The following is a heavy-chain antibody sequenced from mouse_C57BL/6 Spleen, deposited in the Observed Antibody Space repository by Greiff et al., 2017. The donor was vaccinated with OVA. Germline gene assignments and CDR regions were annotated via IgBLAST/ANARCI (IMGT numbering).Heavy chain of an antibody. V-gene: IGHV1-53*01. J-gene: IGHJ2*01. D-gene: IGHD2-14*01. CDR2: INPSNGGT. CDR1: GYTFTSYW. Sequence: QVHVKQSGTELVKPGASVKLSCKASGYTFTSYWMHWVKQRPGQGLEWIGNINPSNGGTNYNEKFKSKATLTVDKSSSTAYMQLSSLTSEDSAVYYCARGGGYYYFDYWGQGTTLTVSS. CDR3: ARGGGYYYFDY.